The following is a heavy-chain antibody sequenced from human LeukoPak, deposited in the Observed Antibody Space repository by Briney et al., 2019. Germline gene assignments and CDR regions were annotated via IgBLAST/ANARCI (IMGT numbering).Heavy chain of an antibody. CDR2: ISWNSGSI. Sequence: GGSLRLSCAASGFTFDDYAMHWVRQAPGKGLEWVSGISWNSGSIGYADSVKGRFAISRDNAKKSLFLQMNSLRPEDTAVYYCAGRYCSNGVCSFDPWGQGTLVIVSS. J-gene: IGHJ5*02. V-gene: IGHV3-9*01. D-gene: IGHD2-8*01. CDR1: GFTFDDYA. CDR3: AGRYCSNGVCSFDP.